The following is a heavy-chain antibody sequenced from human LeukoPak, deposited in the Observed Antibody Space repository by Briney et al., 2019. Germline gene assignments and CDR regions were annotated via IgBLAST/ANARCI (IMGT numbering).Heavy chain of an antibody. V-gene: IGHV3-21*01. Sequence: TGGSLRLSCAASGFSFSSYSMNWVRQAPGKGLEWVSFISSSRSYIYYADSVKGRFTISRDNAKNSLYLQMNSLRSEDTAVYYCARFIAAPYYFDYWGRGTLVTVSS. J-gene: IGHJ4*02. CDR3: ARFIAAPYYFDY. CDR2: ISSSRSYI. D-gene: IGHD6-13*01. CDR1: GFSFSSYS.